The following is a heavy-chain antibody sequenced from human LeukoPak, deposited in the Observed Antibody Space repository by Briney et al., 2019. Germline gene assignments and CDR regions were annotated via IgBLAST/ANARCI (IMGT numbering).Heavy chain of an antibody. J-gene: IGHJ4*02. CDR3: ARGRSGWTYYFDY. V-gene: IGHV4-34*01. CDR1: GGSFSGYY. CDR2: INHSGST. Sequence: SETLSLTCAVYGGSFSGYYWSWIRQPPGKGLEWIGEINHSGSTNYNPSLKSRVTISVDTSKNQFSLKLSSVTAADTAVYYCARGRSGWTYYFDYWGQGTLVTVSS. D-gene: IGHD6-19*01.